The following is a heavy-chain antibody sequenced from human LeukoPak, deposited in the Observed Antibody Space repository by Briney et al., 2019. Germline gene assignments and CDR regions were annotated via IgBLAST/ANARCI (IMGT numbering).Heavy chain of an antibody. V-gene: IGHV4-59*08. CDR3: ARHPIYGSGTSSGFDV. CDR2: VYGSGGT. Sequence: SETLSLTCAVYGDSISDDYWSWIRQSPGRGLECIAYVYGSGGTSYNPSLGNRVTISADTSKNEVSLKLRSVSAADTAVYYCARHPIYGSGTSSGFDVWGQGTMVTVSS. J-gene: IGHJ3*01. D-gene: IGHD3-10*01. CDR1: GDSISDDY.